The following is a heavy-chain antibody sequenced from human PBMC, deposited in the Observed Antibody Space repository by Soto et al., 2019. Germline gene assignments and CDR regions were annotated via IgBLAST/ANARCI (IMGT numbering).Heavy chain of an antibody. V-gene: IGHV4-59*01. D-gene: IGHD3-22*01. CDR3: ARDRYFYDSKGYYRSLDS. Sequence: SETLPLTCFISGGSFSNYYWTWIRQSPGKGLEWIGYIFHSGITDYNPAVKSRVTISIDKSRNLFSLNLTSVTAADTAVYYCARDRYFYDSKGYYRSLDSWGQGTLVTVSS. CDR1: GGSFSNYY. CDR2: IFHSGIT. J-gene: IGHJ5*01.